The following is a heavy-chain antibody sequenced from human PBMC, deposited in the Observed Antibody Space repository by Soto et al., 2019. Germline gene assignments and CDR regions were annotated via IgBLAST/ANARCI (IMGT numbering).Heavy chain of an antibody. CDR1: DFSLSPYW. CDR3: ARHLGGSEX. V-gene: IGHV3-74*03. D-gene: IGHD3-16*01. Sequence: PQGSLRLSCAASDFSLSPYWMHWVRQVPGRGLEWVSRLSSDGFGAAYAYSVKGRFFISRDIARNTLSLQMNSLRADDTAVYYCARHLGGSEXWGRGTWVTV. CDR2: LSSDGFGA. J-gene: IGHJ4*02.